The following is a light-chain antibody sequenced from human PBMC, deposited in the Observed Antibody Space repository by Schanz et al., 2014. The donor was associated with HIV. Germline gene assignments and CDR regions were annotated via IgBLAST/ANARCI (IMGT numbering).Light chain of an antibody. CDR2: DDD. J-gene: IGLJ2*01. CDR3: GTWDSSLSAGYVI. CDR1: SSNIGAGYD. V-gene: IGLV1-40*01. Sequence: QSVLTQPPSLSGAPGQRVSLSCNGSSSNIGAGYDVHWYQQFPGTAPKLLIFDDDSRPSGVPDRFSGSKSGTSASLAISGLQTGDEADYYCGTWDSSLSAGYVIFGGGTQLTVL.